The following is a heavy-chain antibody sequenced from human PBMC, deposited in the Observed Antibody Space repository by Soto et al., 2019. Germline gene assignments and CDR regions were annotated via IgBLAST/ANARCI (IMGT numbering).Heavy chain of an antibody. D-gene: IGHD6-19*01. CDR2: IYWDDDK. Sequence: QITLKESGPTVVKPTQTLTLTCSLSGFSLNTAGVGVGWIRQPPGKALEWLAVIYWDDDKSWNPSLRDRLNINRDASDDQVVLTVTNMDPVDTGTYYCARRRGGFGGGWTTPYFDYWGQRTLVTVSS. CDR1: GFSLNTAGVG. CDR3: ARRRGGFGGGWTTPYFDY. J-gene: IGHJ4*02. V-gene: IGHV2-5*02.